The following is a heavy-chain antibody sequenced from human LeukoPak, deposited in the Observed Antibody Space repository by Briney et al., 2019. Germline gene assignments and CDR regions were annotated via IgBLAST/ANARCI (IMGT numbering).Heavy chain of an antibody. D-gene: IGHD3-16*01. CDR2: ISSSSSYI. CDR1: GFTFINYA. J-gene: IGHJ4*02. Sequence: GGSLRLSCAASGFTFINYAMHWVRQAPGKGLEWVSSISSSSSYIYYADSVKGRFTISRDNAKNSLYLQMNSLRAEDTAVYYCARDVTLGNFDYWGQGILVIVSS. CDR3: ARDVTLGNFDY. V-gene: IGHV3-21*01.